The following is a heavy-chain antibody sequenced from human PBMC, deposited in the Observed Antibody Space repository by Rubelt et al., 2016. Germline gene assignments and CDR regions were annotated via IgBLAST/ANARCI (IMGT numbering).Heavy chain of an antibody. CDR1: GYSFNSYG. CDR2: TSATMVT. Sequence: QVQLVQSGAAVKKPGASVKVSCKASGYSFNSYGISWVRQAPGQGLEWLGWTSATMVTNFAQKFQGRVTMTTDSSTSTAYMELRSLGSDDTAVYYCARDHCFSSTCYLDNWGQGTLVTVSS. V-gene: IGHV1-18*01. J-gene: IGHJ4*02. D-gene: IGHD2-2*01. CDR3: ARDHCFSSTCYLDN.